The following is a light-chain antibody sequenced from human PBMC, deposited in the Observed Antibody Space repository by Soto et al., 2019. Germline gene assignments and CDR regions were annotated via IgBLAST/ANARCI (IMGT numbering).Light chain of an antibody. J-gene: IGLJ2*01. CDR2: AVN. Sequence: QSALTQPASVSGSPGQSVTISCTGSSSDVGGNDLVSWYQQRPGKAPQLIISAVNKRPSGVPDRFSGSKSANTASLTVSGLQPEDEADYYCCSYAGRNTLIFGGGTKVTVL. CDR3: CSYAGRNTLI. V-gene: IGLV2-8*01. CDR1: SSDVGGNDL.